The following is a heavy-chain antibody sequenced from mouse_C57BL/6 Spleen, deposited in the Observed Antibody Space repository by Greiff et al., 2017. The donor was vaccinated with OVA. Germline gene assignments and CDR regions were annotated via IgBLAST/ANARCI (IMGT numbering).Heavy chain of an antibody. J-gene: IGHJ3*01. V-gene: IGHV1-26*01. Sequence: VQLQQSGPELVKPGASVKISCKASGYTFTDYYMNWVKQSHGKSLEWIGDINPNNGGTSYNQKFKGKATLTVDQSSSTAYMELRSLTSEDSAVYYCASIPIYYGSSSFAYWGQGTLVTVSA. CDR2: INPNNGGT. D-gene: IGHD1-1*01. CDR1: GYTFTDYY. CDR3: ASIPIYYGSSSFAY.